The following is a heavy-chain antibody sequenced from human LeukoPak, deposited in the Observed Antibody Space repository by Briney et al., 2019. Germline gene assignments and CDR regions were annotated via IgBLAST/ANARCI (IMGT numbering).Heavy chain of an antibody. CDR1: GYTFTTYD. D-gene: IGHD3-10*01. CDR2: MNPNSGNT. CDR3: ARANYYGPGKKDLDY. V-gene: IGHV1-8*01. Sequence: ASVKVSCKASGYTFTTYDINWVRQATGQGLEWVGWMNPNSGNTGYAQKFQGRVTMTRNTSMSTAYMELNSLRSEDTAVYYCARANYYGPGKKDLDYWGQGTLVTVSS. J-gene: IGHJ4*02.